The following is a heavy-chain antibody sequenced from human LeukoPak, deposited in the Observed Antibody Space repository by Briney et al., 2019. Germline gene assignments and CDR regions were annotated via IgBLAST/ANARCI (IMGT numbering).Heavy chain of an antibody. J-gene: IGHJ4*02. CDR1: GFTFSSYA. CDR2: ISGSGGST. D-gene: IGHD5-24*01. CDR3: AKLRSPGGYNSWYYFDY. Sequence: GGSLRLSCAASGFTFSSYAMSWVRQAPGKGMEWVSAISGSGGSTYYADSVKGRFTISRDNSKNTLYLQMNSLRAEDTAVYYCAKLRSPGGYNSWYYFDYWGQGTLVTVSS. V-gene: IGHV3-23*01.